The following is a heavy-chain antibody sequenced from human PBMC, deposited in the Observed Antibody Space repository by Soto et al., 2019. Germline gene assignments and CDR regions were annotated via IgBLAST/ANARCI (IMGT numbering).Heavy chain of an antibody. CDR1: GYTFTYRY. CDR2: ITPFNGNT. J-gene: IGHJ3*02. CDR3: ARSLEQQPHAFDI. D-gene: IGHD6-13*01. V-gene: IGHV1-45*02. Sequence: SVKVSCKASGYTFTYRYLHWVRQAPGQALEWMGWITPFNGNTNHAQKFQDRVTITRDRSMSTAYMELSSLRSEDTAMYYCARSLEQQPHAFDIWGQGTMVTVSS.